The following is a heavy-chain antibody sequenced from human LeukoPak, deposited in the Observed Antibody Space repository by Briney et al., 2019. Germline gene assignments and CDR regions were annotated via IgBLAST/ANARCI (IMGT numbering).Heavy chain of an antibody. CDR3: ARRNYYDSSGYSFDY. J-gene: IGHJ4*02. Sequence: GESMKISCKGSGYSFTSYWISWVRQMPGKGLEWMGRIDPSDSYTNYSPSFQGHVTISADKSISTAYLQWSSLKASDTAMYYCARRNYYDSSGYSFDYWGQGTLVTVSS. CDR1: GYSFTSYW. V-gene: IGHV5-10-1*01. D-gene: IGHD3-22*01. CDR2: IDPSDSYT.